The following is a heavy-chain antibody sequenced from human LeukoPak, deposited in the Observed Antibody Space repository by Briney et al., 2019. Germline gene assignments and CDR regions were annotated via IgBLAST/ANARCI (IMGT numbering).Heavy chain of an antibody. CDR1: GFTFSSYG. V-gene: IGHV3-30*02. CDR3: AKEAHIVVVPAALDI. J-gene: IGHJ3*02. CDR2: IRYDGSNK. Sequence: GGSLRLSCAASGFTFSSYGMHWVRQAPGKGLEWVAFIRYDGSNKYYADSVKGRFTISGDNSKNTLYLQMNSLRAEDTAVYYCAKEAHIVVVPAALDIWGQGTMVTVSS. D-gene: IGHD2-2*01.